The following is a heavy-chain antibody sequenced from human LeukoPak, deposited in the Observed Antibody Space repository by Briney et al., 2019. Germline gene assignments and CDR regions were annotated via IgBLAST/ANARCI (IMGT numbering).Heavy chain of an antibody. J-gene: IGHJ4*02. CDR2: IDTSGSSI. Sequence: PGGSLRLSCEASGFNFKNYEMNWVRQAPGKGLEWVSYIDTSGSSIYYADSVKGRFTISRDNAKNSLYLQMNSLRAEDTAVYYCAKDRRPPPITMASGFDYWGQGTLVTVSS. D-gene: IGHD3-10*01. CDR1: GFNFKNYE. CDR3: AKDRRPPPITMASGFDY. V-gene: IGHV3-48*03.